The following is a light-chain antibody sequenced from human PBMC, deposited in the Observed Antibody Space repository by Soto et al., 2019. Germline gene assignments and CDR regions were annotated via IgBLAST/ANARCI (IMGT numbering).Light chain of an antibody. J-gene: IGLJ3*02. CDR3: CSYTASDLWV. CDR1: SGDVGDYNY. CDR2: EVR. Sequence: QSALAQPRSVSGSPGQSVTISCTGTSGDVGDYNYVSWFQQYPGKAPTLLIYEVRRRPSGVPDRFSGSKSANTAYLTISGLQAEDEADYYCCSYTASDLWVFGGGTKLTVL. V-gene: IGLV2-11*01.